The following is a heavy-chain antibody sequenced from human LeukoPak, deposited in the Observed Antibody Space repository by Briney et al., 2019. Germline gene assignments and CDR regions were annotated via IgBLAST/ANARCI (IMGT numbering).Heavy chain of an antibody. CDR2: IRYDGSNK. CDR3: AKEGYDDFWSGYRHPFDY. D-gene: IGHD3-3*01. Sequence: QPGGSLRLACAASGFTFSIYVMHWVRQAPGKGLEWVAFIRYDGSNKYYACSVKGRFTISRDNSKNTLYLQMNSLRAEDTAVYYCAKEGYDDFWSGYRHPFDYWGQGTLVTVSS. CDR1: GFTFSIYV. J-gene: IGHJ4*02. V-gene: IGHV3-30*02.